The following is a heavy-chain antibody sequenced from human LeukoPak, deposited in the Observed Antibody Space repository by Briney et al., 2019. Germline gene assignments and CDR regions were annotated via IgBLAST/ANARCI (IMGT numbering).Heavy chain of an antibody. CDR3: AKEEWLLAVYFDY. D-gene: IGHD3-3*01. CDR2: ISGSGGST. V-gene: IGHV3-23*01. CDR1: GFTFSNYA. Sequence: GGSLRLSCAASGFTFSNYAMSWVRQAPGKGLEWVSTISGSGGSTYYAASVKGQFTISRDNSKNPLYLQMNSLRAEDTAVYYCAKEEWLLAVYFDYWGQGTLVTVSS. J-gene: IGHJ4*02.